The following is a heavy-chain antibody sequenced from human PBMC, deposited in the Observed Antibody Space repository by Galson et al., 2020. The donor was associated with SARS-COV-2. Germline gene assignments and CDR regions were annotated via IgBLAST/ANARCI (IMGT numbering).Heavy chain of an antibody. CDR3: AREGSDSSGWRRKDNAFDI. D-gene: IGHD3-22*01. V-gene: IGHV3-66*01. J-gene: IGHJ3*02. CDR2: IYSGGST. CDR1: GFTVSSNY. Sequence: TGGSLRLSCAASGFTVSSNYMSWVRQAPGKGLEWVSVIYSGGSTYYADSVKGRFTISRDNSKNTLYLQMNSLRAEDTAVYYCAREGSDSSGWRRKDNAFDIWGQGTMVTVSS.